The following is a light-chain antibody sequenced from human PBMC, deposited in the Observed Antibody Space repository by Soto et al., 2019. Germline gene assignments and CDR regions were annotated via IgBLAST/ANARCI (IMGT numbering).Light chain of an antibody. CDR2: SAS. V-gene: IGKV3-20*01. Sequence: EIVLTQSPGTLSLSPGERATLSCRASQFVSRSYLAWYQQRPGQGPRLLIHSASSRAAGIPDRFSGSESGTDFTLTISRLEPEDFAVYYCQQYDTSPLPFGGGTKVEIK. CDR1: QFVSRSY. CDR3: QQYDTSPLP. J-gene: IGKJ4*01.